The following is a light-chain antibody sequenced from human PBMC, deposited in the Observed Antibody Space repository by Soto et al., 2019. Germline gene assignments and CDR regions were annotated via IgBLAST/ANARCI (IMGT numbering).Light chain of an antibody. J-gene: IGLJ1*01. V-gene: IGLV2-23*02. Sequence: QAAPPPPAPGLGFPGQPSTPPPPGTTRKAGYYNLVSWYQQHPGKAPKLIIYEVNKRPSGFSNRFSGSKSGNTASLTISGLQAEDEADYYCCSYAGSTTHYVFGTGTKVTVL. CDR2: EVN. CDR1: TRKAGYYNL. CDR3: CSYAGSTTHYV.